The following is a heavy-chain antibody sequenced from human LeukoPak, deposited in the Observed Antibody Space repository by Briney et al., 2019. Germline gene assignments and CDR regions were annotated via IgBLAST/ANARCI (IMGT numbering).Heavy chain of an antibody. V-gene: IGHV3-53*04. D-gene: IGHD3-16*02. CDR3: ARGRDYVWGSYRYPGYFQH. J-gene: IGHJ1*01. CDR2: IYSGGST. Sequence: GGSLRLSCAASGFTVSSNYMSWVRQAPGKGLEWVSVIYSGGSTYYADSVKGRFTISRHNSKNTLYLQMNSLRAEDTAVYYCARGRDYVWGSYRYPGYFQHWGQGTLVTVSS. CDR1: GFTVSSNY.